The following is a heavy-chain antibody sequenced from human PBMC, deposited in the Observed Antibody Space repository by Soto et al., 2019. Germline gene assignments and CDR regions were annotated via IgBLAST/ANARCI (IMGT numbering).Heavy chain of an antibody. CDR2: IWYDGSKK. V-gene: IGHV3-33*08. Sequence: QVHLVESGGGVVQPGTSLRLSCTASGFTFSSNGMHWVRQAPGKGLEWVAVIWYDGSKKYYADTVKGRFTISRDNSKSTLFLQMNSLRVEDTAVDYCGRVLGCSGGSCNAPPPDYWGQGTLVTVSS. CDR1: GFTFSSNG. CDR3: GRVLGCSGGSCNAPPPDY. J-gene: IGHJ4*02. D-gene: IGHD2-15*01.